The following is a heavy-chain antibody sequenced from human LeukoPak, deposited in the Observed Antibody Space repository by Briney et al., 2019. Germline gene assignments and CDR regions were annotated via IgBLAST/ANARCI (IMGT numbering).Heavy chain of an antibody. V-gene: IGHV3-74*01. CDR1: GFTFSSYW. CDR3: ARNSGSNRPVDC. J-gene: IGHJ4*02. CDR2: INTDGSTT. Sequence: GGSLRLSCAASGFTFSSYWMHWVRQAPGKGLVWISGINTDGSTTSYADSVKGRFAISRDNANNTLYLQMNSLRAEDTAVYYCARNSGSNRPVDCWGQGTLVAVSS. D-gene: IGHD1-26*01.